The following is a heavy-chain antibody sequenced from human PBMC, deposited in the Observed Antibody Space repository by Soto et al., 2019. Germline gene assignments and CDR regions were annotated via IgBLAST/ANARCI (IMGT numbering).Heavy chain of an antibody. CDR2: INHSGST. CDR1: VGTFNGYY. V-gene: IGHV4-34*08. D-gene: IGHD3-22*01. CDR3: ATYYYYDSSGYYEEVY. Sequence: TSETLSLTCAVCVGTFNGYYWSWIRQPPGKGLEWIGEINHSGSTNYNPSLKSRVTISVDTSKNQFSLKLSSVTAADTAVYYCATYYYYDSSGYYEEVYWGQGTLVTVSS. J-gene: IGHJ4*02.